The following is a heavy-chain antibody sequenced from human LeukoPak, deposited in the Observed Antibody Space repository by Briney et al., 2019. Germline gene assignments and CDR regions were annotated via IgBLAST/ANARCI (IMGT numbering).Heavy chain of an antibody. CDR3: ARQVSAASDY. D-gene: IGHD6-13*01. Sequence: LGESPKISCKGSGYSFTSYWIGWVRQMTGKGLEWMGIIYPSDSETRYSPSFQGQVTLSVDKSISTAYLQWSSLKASDTAMYYCARQVSAASDYWGQGTLVTVSS. CDR1: GYSFTSYW. J-gene: IGHJ4*02. CDR2: IYPSDSET. V-gene: IGHV5-51*01.